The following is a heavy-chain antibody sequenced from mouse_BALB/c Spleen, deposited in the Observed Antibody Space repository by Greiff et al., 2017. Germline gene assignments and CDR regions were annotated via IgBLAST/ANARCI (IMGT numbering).Heavy chain of an antibody. CDR1: GYTFTNYW. CDR2: IYPGGGYT. V-gene: IGHV1-63*02. J-gene: IGHJ3*01. D-gene: IGHD1-1*01. CDR3: ARGYYYGSSYEWFAY. Sequence: QVQLKESGAELVRPGTSVKMSCKAAGYTFTNYWIGWVKQRPGHGLEWIGDIYPGGGYTNYNEKFKGKATLTADTSSSTAYMQLSSLTSEDSAIYYCARGYYYGSSYEWFAYWGQGTLVTVSA.